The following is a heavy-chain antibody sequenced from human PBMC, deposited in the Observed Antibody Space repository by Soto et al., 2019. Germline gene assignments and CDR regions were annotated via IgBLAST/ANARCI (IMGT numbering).Heavy chain of an antibody. J-gene: IGHJ5*02. CDR2: IYYSGST. V-gene: IGHV4-39*06. CDR3: ARAMTWANWFDP. Sequence: PSETLSLTCTVSGGSISISSYYWGWIRQPPGKGLEYIGSIYYSGSTYYNPSLKSRVNISVDTSKRQFPLKLSSVTAADTAVYYCARAMTWANWFDPWGQGTLVTVSS. CDR1: GGSISISSYY. D-gene: IGHD2-21*02.